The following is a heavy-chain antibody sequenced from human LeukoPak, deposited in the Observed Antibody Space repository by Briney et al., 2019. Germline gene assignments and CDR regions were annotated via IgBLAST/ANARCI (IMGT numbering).Heavy chain of an antibody. J-gene: IGHJ3*02. CDR1: VGSFTGYY. CDR3: ARGVGSGYPLTAFDI. V-gene: IGHV4-34*01. Sequence: LETLCLTCAVSVGSFTGYYWSCSRQPRGKGLEWSGEINHSGSTNYNPSLQSRVTISVDTSKNQLSLKLSSLTAADTAVYYCARGVGSGYPLTAFDIWGQGTMVTVSS. CDR2: INHSGST. D-gene: IGHD3-22*01.